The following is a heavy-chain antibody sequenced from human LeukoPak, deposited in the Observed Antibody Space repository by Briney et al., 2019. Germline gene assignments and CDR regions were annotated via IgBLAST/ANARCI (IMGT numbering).Heavy chain of an antibody. V-gene: IGHV3-21*04. CDR3: ARDPTTVTKGFDV. J-gene: IGHJ3*01. CDR2: ISSSSSYI. CDR1: GFTFSSYS. D-gene: IGHD4-17*01. Sequence: GGSLRLSCAASGFTFSSYSMNWVRQAPGKGLEWVSSISSSSSYIYYADSVKGRFTISRDNAKNSLYLQMNSLRAEDTAVYYCARDPTTVTKGFDVWGQGTMVTVSS.